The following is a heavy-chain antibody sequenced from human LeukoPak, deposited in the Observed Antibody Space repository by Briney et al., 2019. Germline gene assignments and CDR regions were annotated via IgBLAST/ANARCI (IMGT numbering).Heavy chain of an antibody. D-gene: IGHD3-10*01. V-gene: IGHV4-39*01. CDR3: ARRITVRGGEDYYYYGMDV. Sequence: SETLSLTCTVSGGSISSSSYYWGWIRQPPGKGLEWIGSIYYSGSTYYNPSLKSRVTISVDTSKNQFSLKLSSVTAADTAVYYCARRITVRGGEDYYYYGMDVWGQGTTVTVSS. J-gene: IGHJ6*02. CDR2: IYYSGST. CDR1: GGSISSSSYY.